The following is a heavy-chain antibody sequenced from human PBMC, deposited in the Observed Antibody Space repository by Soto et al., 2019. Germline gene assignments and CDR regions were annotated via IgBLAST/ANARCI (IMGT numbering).Heavy chain of an antibody. CDR2: ISGSGGST. J-gene: IGHJ4*02. Sequence: EVQLLESGGGLVQPGGSLRLSCAASGFTFSSYAMSWVRQAPGKGLEWVSAISGSGGSTYYADSVKGRFTISRDNSKNTMYLQMNSLRDEDTTVYYCAKGGAGDQLTYFFDYWGQGTLVTVSS. CDR3: AKGGAGDQLTYFFDY. D-gene: IGHD3-16*01. V-gene: IGHV3-23*01. CDR1: GFTFSSYA.